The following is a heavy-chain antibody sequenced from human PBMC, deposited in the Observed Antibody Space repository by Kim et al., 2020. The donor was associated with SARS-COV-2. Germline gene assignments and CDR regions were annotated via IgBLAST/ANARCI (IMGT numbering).Heavy chain of an antibody. CDR1: GFTFSSYG. D-gene: IGHD2-2*01. V-gene: IGHV3-30*03. CDR2: ISYDGSNK. J-gene: IGHJ4*02. Sequence: GGSLRLSCAASGFTFSSYGMHWVRQAPGKGLEWVAVISYDGSNKYYEDSVKGRFTISRDNSKNTLYLQMNSLRAEDTAVYYCASPGAAASFDYWGQGTLVTVSS. CDR3: ASPGAAASFDY.